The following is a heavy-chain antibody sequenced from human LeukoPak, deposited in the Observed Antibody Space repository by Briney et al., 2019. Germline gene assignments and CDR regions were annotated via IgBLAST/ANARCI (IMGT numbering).Heavy chain of an antibody. J-gene: IGHJ4*02. CDR2: IIPIFGTA. Sequence: SVKVSCKASGGTFSSYAISWVRQAPGQGLEWMGGIIPIFGTANYAQKFQGRVTITTDESTSTAYMELSSLRSEDTAVYYCAREGGRDGYFDYWGQGTLVTVSS. CDR3: AREGGRDGYFDY. CDR1: GGTFSSYA. V-gene: IGHV1-69*05. D-gene: IGHD5-24*01.